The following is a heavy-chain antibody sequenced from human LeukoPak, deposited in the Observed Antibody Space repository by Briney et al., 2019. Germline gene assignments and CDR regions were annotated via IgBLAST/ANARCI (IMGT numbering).Heavy chain of an antibody. CDR2: VDPSDSYI. J-gene: IGHJ4*02. D-gene: IGHD6-13*01. V-gene: IGHV5-10-1*01. Sequence: KNGESLKISCKGSGYSFTSYWINWVRQMPGKGLEWMGRVDPSDSYINYDPSFQGHITISTDTSTSTAYLQWNSLQASDTAMYYCARHAKAYGSSCDYWGQGTLVTVSS. CDR3: ARHAKAYGSSCDY. CDR1: GYSFTSYW.